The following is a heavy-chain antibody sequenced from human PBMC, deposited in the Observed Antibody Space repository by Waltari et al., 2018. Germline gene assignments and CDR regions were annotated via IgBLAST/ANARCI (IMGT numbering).Heavy chain of an antibody. Sequence: QLQLQESGPGLVKPSETLSLTCTVSGGSISSSSYYWGWIRQPPGKGLEWIGSIYYSGCTYYNPSLKSRVTISVDTSKNQFSLKLTSVTAADTAVYYCARGGRFFGVVYNWFDPWGQGTLVTVSS. D-gene: IGHD3-3*01. V-gene: IGHV4-39*07. CDR3: ARGGRFFGVVYNWFDP. J-gene: IGHJ5*02. CDR2: IYYSGCT. CDR1: GGSISSSSYY.